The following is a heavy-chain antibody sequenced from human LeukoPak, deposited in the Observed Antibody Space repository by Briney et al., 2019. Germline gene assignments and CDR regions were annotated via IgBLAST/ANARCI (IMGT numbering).Heavy chain of an antibody. CDR2: IVGSGDST. CDR1: GFRFSSHA. D-gene: IGHD3-22*01. Sequence: GGSLRLSCAASGFRFSSHAMSWVRQAPGKGLEGVSSIVGSGDSTYYADSVKGRFTISRDNSKNTLYLQMNSLTAEDTALYFCAKYYYDSSRQGLDVWGQGTTVTVSS. V-gene: IGHV3-23*01. CDR3: AKYYYDSSRQGLDV. J-gene: IGHJ6*02.